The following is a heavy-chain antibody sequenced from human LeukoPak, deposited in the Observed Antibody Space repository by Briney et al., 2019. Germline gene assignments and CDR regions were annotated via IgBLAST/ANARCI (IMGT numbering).Heavy chain of an antibody. CDR3: AYFLYCSSTSCWFDY. CDR1: GGSFSGYY. V-gene: IGHV4-34*01. J-gene: IGHJ4*02. CDR2: INHSGST. D-gene: IGHD2-2*01. Sequence: SETLSLTCAVYGGSFSGYYWSWIRQPPGKGLEWIGEINHSGSTNYSPSLKSRVTISVDTSKNQFSLKLSSVTAADTAVYYCAYFLYCSSTSCWFDYWGQGTLVTVFS.